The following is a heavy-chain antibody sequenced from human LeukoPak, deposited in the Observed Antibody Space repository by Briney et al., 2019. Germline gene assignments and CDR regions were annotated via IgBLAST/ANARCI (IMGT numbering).Heavy chain of an antibody. J-gene: IGHJ4*02. CDR3: AKDGYYYDSSGLLDY. CDR2: ISGSGGST. V-gene: IGHV3-23*01. Sequence: GGSLRLSCAASGFTFSSYAMGWVRQAPGKGLEWVSAISGSGGSTYYADSVKGRFTISRDNSKNTLYLQMNSLRAEDTAVYYCAKDGYYYDSSGLLDYWGQGTLVTVSS. D-gene: IGHD3-22*01. CDR1: GFTFSSYA.